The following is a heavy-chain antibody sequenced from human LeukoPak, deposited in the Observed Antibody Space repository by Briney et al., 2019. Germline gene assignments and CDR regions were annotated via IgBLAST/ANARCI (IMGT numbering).Heavy chain of an antibody. CDR1: GFTVSSYA. Sequence: GGSLRLSCAASGFTVSSYAMSWVRQAPGKGLEWVSAISGSGDSTYYADSVKGRFTISRDNSKNTLYLQMNSLRAEDTAVYYCAKDHDVGYSSGWYNYWGQGTLVTVSS. CDR2: ISGSGDST. V-gene: IGHV3-23*01. CDR3: AKDHDVGYSSGWYNY. J-gene: IGHJ4*02. D-gene: IGHD6-19*01.